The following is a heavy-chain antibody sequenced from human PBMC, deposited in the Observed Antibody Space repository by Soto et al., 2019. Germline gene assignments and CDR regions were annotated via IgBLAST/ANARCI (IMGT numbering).Heavy chain of an antibody. Sequence: LSLSCAASGFTFSSYSMNWVRQAPGKGLEWVSSISSSSSYIYYADSVKGRFTISRDNAKNSLYLQMNSLRAEDTAVYYCATGYGGYFDCWGQGTLVTVSS. CDR3: ATGYGGYFDC. D-gene: IGHD5-18*01. J-gene: IGHJ4*02. CDR2: ISSSSSYI. V-gene: IGHV3-21*01. CDR1: GFTFSSYS.